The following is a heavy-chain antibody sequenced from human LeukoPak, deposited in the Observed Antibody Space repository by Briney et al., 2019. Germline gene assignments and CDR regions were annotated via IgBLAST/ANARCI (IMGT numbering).Heavy chain of an antibody. CDR1: GGSIRSGDYY. CDR3: ARHTEYSSSYSWFDP. D-gene: IGHD6-6*01. CDR2: IYYSGST. V-gene: IGHV4-30-4*01. J-gene: IGHJ5*02. Sequence: SETLSLTCTVSGGSIRSGDYYWSWIRQPPGKGLEWIGYIYYSGSTYYNPSLKSRVTISVDTSKNQFSLKLSSVTAADTAVYFCARHTEYSSSYSWFDPWGQGTLVTVSS.